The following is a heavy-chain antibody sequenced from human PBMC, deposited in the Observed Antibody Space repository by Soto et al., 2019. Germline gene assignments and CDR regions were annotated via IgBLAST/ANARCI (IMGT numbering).Heavy chain of an antibody. V-gene: IGHV1-18*01. Sequence: ASVKVSCKASGYTFTSYGISWVRQAPGQGLEWMGWISAYNGNTNYAQKLQGRVTMTTDTSTSTAYMELRSLRSDDTAVYYCARGRVGQQLVLSWFDPWGQGTLVTVSS. D-gene: IGHD6-13*01. CDR3: ARGRVGQQLVLSWFDP. J-gene: IGHJ5*02. CDR2: ISAYNGNT. CDR1: GYTFTSYG.